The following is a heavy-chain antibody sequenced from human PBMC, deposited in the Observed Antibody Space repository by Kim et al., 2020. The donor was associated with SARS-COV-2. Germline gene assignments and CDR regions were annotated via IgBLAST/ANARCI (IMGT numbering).Heavy chain of an antibody. CDR2: ISSSSSYI. J-gene: IGHJ6*02. CDR3: ARDLAVVVPAAIGYYYYGMDV. CDR1: GFTFSSYS. V-gene: IGHV3-21*01. Sequence: GGSLRLSCAASGFTFSSYSMNWVRQAPGKGLEWVSSISSSSSYIYYADSVKGRFTISRDNAKNSLYLQMNSLRAEDTAVYYCARDLAVVVPAAIGYYYYGMDVWGQGTTVTVSS. D-gene: IGHD2-2*02.